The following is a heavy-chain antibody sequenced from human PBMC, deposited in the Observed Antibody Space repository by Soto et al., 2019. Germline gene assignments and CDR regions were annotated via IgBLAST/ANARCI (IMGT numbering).Heavy chain of an antibody. Sequence: EVQLVESGGGLVKPGGSLRLSFEASGFTFSNAWMSWVRQAPGKGLEWVGRIKSKTDGGTTDYAAPVKGRFTISRDDSKNTLYLQMNSLKTEDTAVYYCTTGIYGDYVKDYWGQGTLVTVSS. D-gene: IGHD4-17*01. CDR1: GFTFSNAW. V-gene: IGHV3-15*01. CDR2: IKSKTDGGTT. J-gene: IGHJ4*02. CDR3: TTGIYGDYVKDY.